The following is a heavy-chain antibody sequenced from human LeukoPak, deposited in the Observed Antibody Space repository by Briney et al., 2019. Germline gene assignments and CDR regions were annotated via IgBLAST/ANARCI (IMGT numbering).Heavy chain of an antibody. CDR3: ARGRWFDP. V-gene: IGHV3-48*03. Sequence: GGSLRLSCAASGFTFSTYVMNWVRQAPGKGLEWVSFISGSGSTIHFADSVKGRFTISRDNAKNSLYLQMNSLRGEDTAVYYCARGRWFDPWGQGTLVTVSS. CDR2: ISGSGSTI. CDR1: GFTFSTYV. J-gene: IGHJ5*02.